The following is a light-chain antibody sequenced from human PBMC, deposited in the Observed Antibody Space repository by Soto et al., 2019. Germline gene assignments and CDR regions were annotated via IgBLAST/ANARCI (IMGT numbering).Light chain of an antibody. V-gene: IGLV2-14*01. Sequence: QSALTQPASVSGSLEQSITISCTGTSGDVGGYNYVSWYQQHPGKAPKLMIYEVSNRPSGVSNRFSGSKSGNTASLTISGLQAADEADYYCSSYTSSSTLVLGGGTQLTVL. J-gene: IGLJ2*01. CDR3: SSYTSSSTLV. CDR1: SGDVGGYNY. CDR2: EVS.